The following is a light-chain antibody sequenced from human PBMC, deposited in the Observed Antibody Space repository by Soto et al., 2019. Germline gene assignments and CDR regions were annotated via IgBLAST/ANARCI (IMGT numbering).Light chain of an antibody. V-gene: IGKV3-20*01. CDR3: QQYVTSPWA. J-gene: IGKJ1*01. CDR1: QSVSNSF. CDR2: GAS. Sequence: EIVLTQSPGTLSLSPGERATLSCRASQSVSNSFLAWYQQKPGQAPRLLIYGASNRATGIPDRFSGSGSGTYFPLTISRLEPEDFAVYYCQQYVTSPWAFGQGTKVEIE.